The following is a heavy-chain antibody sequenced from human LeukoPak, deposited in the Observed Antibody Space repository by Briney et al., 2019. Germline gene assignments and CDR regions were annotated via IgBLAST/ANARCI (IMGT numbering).Heavy chain of an antibody. J-gene: IGHJ3*02. Sequence: SQTLSLTCTVSGGSISSGGYYWSWIRQPPGKGLEWIGYIYHSGSTYYNPSLKSRVTISVDRSKNQFSLKLSSVTAADTAVYYCAREVVTPRDAFDIWGQGTMVTVSS. D-gene: IGHD4-23*01. V-gene: IGHV4-30-2*01. CDR1: GGSISSGGYY. CDR3: AREVVTPRDAFDI. CDR2: IYHSGST.